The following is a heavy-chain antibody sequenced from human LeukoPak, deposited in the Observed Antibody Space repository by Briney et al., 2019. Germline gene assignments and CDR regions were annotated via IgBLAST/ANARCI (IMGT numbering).Heavy chain of an antibody. CDR1: GFTFSSYG. J-gene: IGHJ4*02. V-gene: IGHV3-30*18. CDR3: AKETSAREIVVASYDY. D-gene: IGHD3-22*01. Sequence: GGSLRLSCAASGFTFSSYGMHWVRQAPGRGLEWVAVISYDGSNKYYADSVKGRFTISRDNSKNTLYLQMNSLRAEDTAVYYCAKETSAREIVVASYDYWGQGTLVTVSS. CDR2: ISYDGSNK.